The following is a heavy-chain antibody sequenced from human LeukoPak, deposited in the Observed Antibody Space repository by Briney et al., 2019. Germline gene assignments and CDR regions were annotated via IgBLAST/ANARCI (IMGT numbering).Heavy chain of an antibody. V-gene: IGHV1-24*01. CDR3: ATDSGNYYDSSGYY. Sequence: ASVKVSCKVSGYTLIELSMHWVRQAPGKGLEWMGGFDPEDGETIYAQKFQGRVTMTEDTSTDTAYMELSSLRSEDTAVYYCATDSGNYYDSSGYYWGQGTLVTVSS. J-gene: IGHJ4*02. D-gene: IGHD3-22*01. CDR2: FDPEDGET. CDR1: GYTLIELS.